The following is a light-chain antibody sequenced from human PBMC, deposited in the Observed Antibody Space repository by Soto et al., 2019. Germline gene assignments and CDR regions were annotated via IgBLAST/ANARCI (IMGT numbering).Light chain of an antibody. Sequence: QTVVTQEPSFSVSPGGTVTLTCGLSSGSVSTSYYPSWYQQTPGQAPRTLIYSTNTRSSGVPDRFSGSILGNKAALTITGAQADDESDYYCVLFIGSGIWVFVGGTKLTVL. V-gene: IGLV8-61*01. J-gene: IGLJ3*02. CDR2: STN. CDR3: VLFIGSGIWV. CDR1: SGSVSTSYY.